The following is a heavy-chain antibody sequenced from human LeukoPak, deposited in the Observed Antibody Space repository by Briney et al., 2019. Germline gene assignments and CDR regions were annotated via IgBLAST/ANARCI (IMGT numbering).Heavy chain of an antibody. J-gene: IGHJ6*02. CDR1: GFTFSSYA. V-gene: IGHV3-30-3*01. CDR2: ISYDGSNK. CDR3: ARDRDVVGFWSGYYTDYYYGMDV. Sequence: GGSLRLSCAASGFTFSSYAMHWVRQAPGKGLEWVAVISYDGSNKYYADSVKGRFTISRDNSKNTLYLQMNSLRSDDTAVYYCARDRDVVGFWSGYYTDYYYGMDVWGQGTTVTVSS. D-gene: IGHD3-3*01.